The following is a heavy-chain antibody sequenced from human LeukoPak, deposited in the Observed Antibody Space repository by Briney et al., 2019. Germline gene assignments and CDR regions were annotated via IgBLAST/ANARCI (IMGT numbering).Heavy chain of an antibody. J-gene: IGHJ6*03. Sequence: GASVKVSCKASEYTFIGYYLHWVRQGPGQGPEWMGWFNSSSGGTYYAQKFQGRVTMTMHTSISTAYMEVSRLRSDDTAVYYCARDPSTMVRGVIIYYMDLWGKGTTVTVSS. CDR3: ARDPSTMVRGVIIYYMDL. V-gene: IGHV1-2*02. D-gene: IGHD3-10*01. CDR1: EYTFIGYY. CDR2: FNSSSGGT.